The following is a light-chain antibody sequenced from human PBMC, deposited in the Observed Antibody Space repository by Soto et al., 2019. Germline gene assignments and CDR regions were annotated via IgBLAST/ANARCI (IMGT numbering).Light chain of an antibody. CDR1: QSVSSN. CDR3: QQYNNWPPWYT. J-gene: IGKJ2*01. V-gene: IGKV3-15*01. CDR2: GAY. Sequence: EIVMTQSPATLSVSPGERATLSCRASQSVSSNLAWYQQKPGQAPRLLIYGAYTRATGIPARFSGSGSGTEFTLTISSLQSEDFAVYYCQQYNNWPPWYTFGQGTKLEIK.